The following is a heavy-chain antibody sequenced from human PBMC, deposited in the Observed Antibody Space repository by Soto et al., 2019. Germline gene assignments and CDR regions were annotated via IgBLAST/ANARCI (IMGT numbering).Heavy chain of an antibody. CDR2: IWYDGSNK. CDR1: GFTFSSYG. CDR3: ARELYSGSYYCDY. V-gene: IGHV3-33*01. J-gene: IGHJ4*02. Sequence: QVQLVESGGGVVQPGRSLRLSCAASGFTFSSYGMHWVRQAPGKGLEWVAVIWYDGSNKYYADSVKGRFTISRDNSKNTLYLQMNSLRAEDTAVYYCARELYSGSYYCDYWGQGTLVTVSS. D-gene: IGHD1-26*01.